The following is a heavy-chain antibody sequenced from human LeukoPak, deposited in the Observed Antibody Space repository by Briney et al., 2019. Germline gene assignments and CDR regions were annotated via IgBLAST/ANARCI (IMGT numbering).Heavy chain of an antibody. J-gene: IGHJ4*02. Sequence: GGSLRLSCAASGFMFSSNWMSWVRQAPGKGLEWVSSISSSSSYIYYADSVKGRFTISRDNAKNSLYLQMNSLRAEDTAVYYCAREGSIAARPDYVDYWGQGTLVTVSS. CDR1: GFMFSSNW. D-gene: IGHD6-6*01. V-gene: IGHV3-21*01. CDR2: ISSSSSYI. CDR3: AREGSIAARPDYVDY.